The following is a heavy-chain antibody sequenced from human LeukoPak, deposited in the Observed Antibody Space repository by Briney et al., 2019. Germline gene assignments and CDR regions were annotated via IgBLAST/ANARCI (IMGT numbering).Heavy chain of an antibody. D-gene: IGHD4-17*01. CDR2: MNPNNGNT. CDR1: GFTFTSYD. V-gene: IGHV1-8*01. J-gene: IGHJ5*02. Sequence: ASVKVSCKASGFTFTSYDINWVRQASGQGLEWTGWMNPNNGNTGYAQKFQGRVTMTRDTSISTAYMELRGLRSEDTAVYYCAKVGGSYDHGDYNNWFDPWGQGTLVTVSS. CDR3: AKVGGSYDHGDYNNWFDP.